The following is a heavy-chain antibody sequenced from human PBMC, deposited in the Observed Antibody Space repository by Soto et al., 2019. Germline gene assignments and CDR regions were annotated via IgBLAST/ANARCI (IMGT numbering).Heavy chain of an antibody. J-gene: IGHJ4*02. CDR2: IIPIFGTA. Sequence: QVQLVQSGAEVKKPGSSVKVSCKASGGTFSTYAISWVRQAPGQGLEWMGGIIPIFGTANYAQKFQGRVTITADESTSTAYMELSSLRSDDTPVYYCARARDSHGSGSYYTDWGQGTLVTVSS. CDR3: ARARDSHGSGSYYTD. CDR1: GGTFSTYA. D-gene: IGHD3-10*01. V-gene: IGHV1-69*01.